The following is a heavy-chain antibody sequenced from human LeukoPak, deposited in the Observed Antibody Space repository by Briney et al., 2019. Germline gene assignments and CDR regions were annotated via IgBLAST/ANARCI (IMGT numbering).Heavy chain of an antibody. CDR2: ISSSGSTI. D-gene: IGHD3-16*01. J-gene: IGHJ5*02. Sequence: GGSLRLSCAASGFTFSDYYMSWIRQAPGKGLEWVSYISSSGSTIYYADSVKGRFTISRDNAKDSLYLQMNSLRAEDTAVYYCARGLIENYGPWFDPWGQGTLVTVSS. V-gene: IGHV3-11*04. CDR3: ARGLIENYGPWFDP. CDR1: GFTFSDYY.